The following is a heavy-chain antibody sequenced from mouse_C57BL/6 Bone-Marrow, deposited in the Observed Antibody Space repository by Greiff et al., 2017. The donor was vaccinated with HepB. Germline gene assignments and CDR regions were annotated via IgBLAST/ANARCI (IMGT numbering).Heavy chain of an antibody. CDR3: ATLSSHY. J-gene: IGHJ4*01. CDR1: GFTFSSYA. V-gene: IGHV5-4*03. Sequence: EVNVVESGGGLVKPGGSLKLSCAASGFTFSSYAMSWVRQTPEKRLEWVATISDGGSYTYYPDNVKGRFTISRDNAKNNLYLQISHLKSEDTAMYYCATLSSHYWGQGTSVTVSS. CDR2: ISDGGSYT. D-gene: IGHD1-1*01.